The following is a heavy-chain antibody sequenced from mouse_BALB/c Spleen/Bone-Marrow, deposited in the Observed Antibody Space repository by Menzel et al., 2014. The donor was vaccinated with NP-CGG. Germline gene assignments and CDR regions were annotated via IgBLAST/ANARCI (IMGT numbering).Heavy chain of an antibody. CDR2: IYPGGGYT. Sequence: QVQLQQPGAELVRPGTSVKISCKASGYTFTNYWLGWVKQRPGHGLEWIGDIYPGGGYTNYNEKFKGKATLTADTSSSTAYMQLSSLTSEDSAGYFCARGNGPYAMEYWGQGNPVTGSS. J-gene: IGHJ4*01. V-gene: IGHV1-63*02. CDR3: ARGNGPYAMEY. D-gene: IGHD1-1*02. CDR1: GYTFTNYW.